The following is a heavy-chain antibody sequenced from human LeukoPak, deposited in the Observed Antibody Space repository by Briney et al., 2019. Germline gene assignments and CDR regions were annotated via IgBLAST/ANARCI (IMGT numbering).Heavy chain of an antibody. CDR1: VYTFTGYY. V-gene: IGHV1-2*02. J-gene: IGHJ4*02. D-gene: IGHD6-13*01. Sequence: ASVKVSCKASVYTFTGYYMHWVRQAPGQGLEWMGWINPNSGGTNYAQKFQGRVTMTRDTSISTAYMELSRLRSDDTAVYYCARGGSSWYGPKVPIDYWGQGTLVTVSS. CDR2: INPNSGGT. CDR3: ARGGSSWYGPKVPIDY.